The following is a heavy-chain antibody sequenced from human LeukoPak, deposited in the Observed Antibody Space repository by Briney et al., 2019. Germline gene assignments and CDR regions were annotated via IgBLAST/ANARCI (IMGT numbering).Heavy chain of an antibody. CDR1: GFTFSSYS. CDR3: AKKVVVGATSPYSDFQD. D-gene: IGHD1-26*01. CDR2: ISSSSSYI. Sequence: GGSLRLSCAASGFTFSSYSMNWVRQAPGKGLEWVSSISSSSSYIYYADSVKGRFTISRDNAKNSLYLQMNSLRAEDTALYYCAKKVVVGATSPYSDFQDWGQGTLVTVSS. V-gene: IGHV3-21*04. J-gene: IGHJ1*01.